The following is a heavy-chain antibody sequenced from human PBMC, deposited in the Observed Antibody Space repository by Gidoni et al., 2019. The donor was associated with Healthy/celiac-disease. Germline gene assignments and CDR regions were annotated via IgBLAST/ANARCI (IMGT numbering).Heavy chain of an antibody. J-gene: IGHJ5*02. CDR3: ERAFCTNGVCLA. D-gene: IGHD2-8*01. Sequence: QVQLLQSGAEVKKPGASVEVSCKASGYTFTGYYMHVVRQATGQGLEWMGRINPNSGGTNDAQKFQGRVTMTRDTSISTAYMELSRLRSDDTAVYYGERAFCTNGVCLAWGQGTLVTVSS. CDR2: INPNSGGT. V-gene: IGHV1-2*06. CDR1: GYTFTGYY.